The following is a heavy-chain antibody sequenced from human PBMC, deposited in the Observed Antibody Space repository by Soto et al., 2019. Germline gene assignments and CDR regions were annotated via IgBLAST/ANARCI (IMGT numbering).Heavy chain of an antibody. CDR2: ISSGSTYI. V-gene: IGHV3-21*01. CDR3: ARDLEDGGNPFDY. J-gene: IGHJ4*02. Sequence: PGGSLRLSCATSGFTFSRHSMNWVRQAPGKGLEWVSYISSGSTYIYYADPMKGRFTISRDNAKNSLYLQMNSLRVEDTAVYSFARDLEDGGNPFDYWGQGTLVTVSS. CDR1: GFTFSRHS. D-gene: IGHD2-15*01.